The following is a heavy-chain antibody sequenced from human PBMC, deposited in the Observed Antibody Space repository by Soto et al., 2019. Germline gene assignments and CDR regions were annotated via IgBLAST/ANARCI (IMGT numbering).Heavy chain of an antibody. V-gene: IGHV4-30-4*01. Sequence: QVQLQESGPGLVKPSQTLSLTCTVSGGSISSGDYYWSWIRQPPGKGLEWIGYIYYSGSTYYNPSLKGRSTHTVRTAKNPFPPKVGLGTSRKTAGYFCARGRLLWFGELRYFDLWGRGTLVTVSS. CDR3: ARGRLLWFGELRYFDL. J-gene: IGHJ2*01. CDR1: GGSISSGDYY. D-gene: IGHD3-10*01. CDR2: IYYSGST.